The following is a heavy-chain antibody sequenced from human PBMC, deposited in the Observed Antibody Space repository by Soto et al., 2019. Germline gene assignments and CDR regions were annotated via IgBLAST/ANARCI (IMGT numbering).Heavy chain of an antibody. V-gene: IGHV4-61*01. J-gene: IGHJ4*02. D-gene: IGHD6-13*01. CDR3: ARTPAAAGTLFDY. CDR2: IYYSGST. Sequence: SETLSPPCTVSGGSVSSGSYYWGWIRQPPGMGLEWIGYIYYSGSTTYNPSLKSRVTISVDTSKNQFSLKLSSVTAADTAVYYCARTPAAAGTLFDYWGQGTLVTVSS. CDR1: GGSVSSGSYY.